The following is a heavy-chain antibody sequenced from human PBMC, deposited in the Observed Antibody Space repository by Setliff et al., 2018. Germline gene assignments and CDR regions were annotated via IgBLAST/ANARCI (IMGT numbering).Heavy chain of an antibody. CDR3: ASRRTGPGGWFDY. D-gene: IGHD1-26*01. Sequence: KASETLSLTCTVSGGSVSSSSCYWGWIRQPPGKGLEWIGTIYYSGTTYYSPSLKSRVTISVDTSKNQFSLKLTSVTAADTAIYYCASRRTGPGGWFDYWGQGTLVTVSS. V-gene: IGHV4-39*01. CDR1: GGSVSSSSCY. CDR2: IYYSGTT. J-gene: IGHJ5*01.